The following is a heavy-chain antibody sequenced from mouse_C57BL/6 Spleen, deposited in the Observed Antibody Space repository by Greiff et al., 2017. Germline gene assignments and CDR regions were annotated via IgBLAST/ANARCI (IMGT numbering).Heavy chain of an antibody. V-gene: IGHV2-6*03. Sequence: QVHVKQSGPGLVAPSQSLSITCTVSGFSLTSYGVHWVRQPPGKGLEWLVVIWSDGSTTYNSALKSRLSISKDNSKSHVFLKMNSLQTDDTAMYYCARRGSSGYLDYWGQGTSVTVAS. J-gene: IGHJ4*01. CDR2: IWSDGST. CDR1: GFSLTSYG. D-gene: IGHD3-2*02. CDR3: ARRGSSGYLDY.